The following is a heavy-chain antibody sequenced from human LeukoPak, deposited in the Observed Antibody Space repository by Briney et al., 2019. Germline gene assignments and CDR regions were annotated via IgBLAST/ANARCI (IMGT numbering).Heavy chain of an antibody. CDR3: ARVVVAAPQHFDY. Sequence: GGSLRLSCAASGFTFSSYAMSWVRQAPGKGLEWVSAISGSGGSTYYADSVKGRFTISRDNSKNTLYLQMNSLRAEDTAVYYCARVVVAAPQHFDYWGQGTLVTVSS. V-gene: IGHV3-23*01. J-gene: IGHJ4*02. CDR2: ISGSGGST. CDR1: GFTFSSYA. D-gene: IGHD2-15*01.